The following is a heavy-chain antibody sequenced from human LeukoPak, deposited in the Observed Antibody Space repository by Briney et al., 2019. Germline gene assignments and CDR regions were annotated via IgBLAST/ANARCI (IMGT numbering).Heavy chain of an antibody. CDR1: GFTVSSNY. CDR2: IYSGGNT. CDR3: ARDTGARPFDY. J-gene: IGHJ4*02. Sequence: GGSLRLSCAASGFTVSSNYMSWVRQAPGKGLEWVSVIYSGGNTYYADSVKGRFTISRDNSRNTLYLQMNSLRAEDTAVYYCARDTGARPFDYWGQGTLVTVSS. V-gene: IGHV3-66*01. D-gene: IGHD1-26*01.